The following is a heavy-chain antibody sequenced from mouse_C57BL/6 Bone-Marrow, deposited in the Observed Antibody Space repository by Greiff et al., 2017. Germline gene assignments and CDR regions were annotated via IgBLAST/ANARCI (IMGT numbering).Heavy chain of an antibody. J-gene: IGHJ1*03. V-gene: IGHV14-4*01. CDR2: IDPENGDT. CDR3: TYYYGSSGWYFGV. CDR1: GFNIKDDS. Sequence: VQLQQSGAELVRPGASVKLSCTASGFNIKDDSMHWVKQRPEQGLEWIGWIDPENGDTEYASKFQGKATMTADKSSNTAYLQLSSLTSEDTAVXCCTYYYGSSGWYFGVWGTGTTVTVSS. D-gene: IGHD1-1*01.